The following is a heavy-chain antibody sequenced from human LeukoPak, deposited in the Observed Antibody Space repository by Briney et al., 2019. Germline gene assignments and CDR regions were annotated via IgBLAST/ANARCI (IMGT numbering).Heavy chain of an antibody. Sequence: SVKVSCKASGGTFSSYAISWVRQAPGQGLEWMGRIIPIFSTANYAQKFQGRVTITTDESTSTAYMELSSLRSEDTAVYYCARETRILWFGELFKPIDTKFDYWGQGTLVTVSS. D-gene: IGHD3-10*01. CDR3: ARETRILWFGELFKPIDTKFDY. V-gene: IGHV1-69*05. CDR2: IIPIFSTA. J-gene: IGHJ4*02. CDR1: GGTFSSYA.